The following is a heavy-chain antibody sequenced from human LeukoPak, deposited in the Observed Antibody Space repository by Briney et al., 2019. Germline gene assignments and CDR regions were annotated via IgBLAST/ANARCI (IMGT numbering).Heavy chain of an antibody. CDR2: ISGSSSTYI. Sequence: GGSLRLSCAASGFTFSSYGMHWVRQAPGKGLEWISSISGSSSTYIYYSDSVQGRFTISRDNAKNSLSPQMNSLRAEDTAVYYCARSVTAANWFDPWGQGTLVTVSS. J-gene: IGHJ5*02. V-gene: IGHV3-21*01. CDR3: ARSVTAANWFDP. D-gene: IGHD2-21*02. CDR1: GFTFSSYG.